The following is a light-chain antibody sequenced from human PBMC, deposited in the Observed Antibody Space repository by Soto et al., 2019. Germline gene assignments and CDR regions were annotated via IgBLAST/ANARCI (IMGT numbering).Light chain of an antibody. CDR3: QSYDRSLSACV. V-gene: IGLV1-40*01. CDR1: SSNIGAGYD. Sequence: QSVLTQPPSVSGAQGQRVTISCTGSSSNIGAGYDVYWYQQLPGTAPKVLIYGNSNRPSGVPDRFSGFKSGTSASLAITGLQAEDEADYHCQSYDRSLSACVFGGGTKFTVL. CDR2: GNS. J-gene: IGLJ3*02.